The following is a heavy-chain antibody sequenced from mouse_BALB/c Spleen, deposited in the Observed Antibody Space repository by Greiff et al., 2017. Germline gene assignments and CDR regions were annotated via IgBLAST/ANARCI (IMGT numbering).Heavy chain of an antibody. Sequence: VKLVESGPGLVQPSQSLSITCTVSGFSLTSYGVHWVRQSPGKGLEWLGVIWSGGSTDYNAAFISRLSISKDNSRSQVFFKMNSLQANDTAIYYCARNGLGRYYAMDYWGQGTSVTVSS. CDR1: GFSLTSYG. V-gene: IGHV2-2*02. CDR2: IWSGGST. J-gene: IGHJ4*01. D-gene: IGHD3-3*01. CDR3: ARNGLGRYYAMDY.